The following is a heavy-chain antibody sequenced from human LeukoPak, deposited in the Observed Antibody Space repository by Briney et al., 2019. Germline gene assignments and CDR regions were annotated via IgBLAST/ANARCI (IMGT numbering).Heavy chain of an antibody. J-gene: IGHJ4*02. V-gene: IGHV3-33*01. D-gene: IGHD1-14*01. Sequence: GGSLRLPCSASGFTFTRHGMHWVRQAPGKGLEWVAVIWYGGSDKYYTDSVKGRFTISRDNSRNTLYLQMNSLRVEDTAIYYCARDITSHYFDYCGQGALVTVSS. CDR2: IWYGGSDK. CDR3: ARDITSHYFDY. CDR1: GFTFTRHG.